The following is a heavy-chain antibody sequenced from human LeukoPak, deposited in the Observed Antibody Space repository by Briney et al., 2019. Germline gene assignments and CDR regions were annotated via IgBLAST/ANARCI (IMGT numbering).Heavy chain of an antibody. CDR2: IYYSGST. CDR3: ARRVRYSSGWYHDP. J-gene: IGHJ5*02. CDR1: GGSISSSSYY. D-gene: IGHD6-19*01. V-gene: IGHV4-39*01. Sequence: PSETLSLTCTVSGGSISSSSYYWGWIRQPPGKGLEWIGSIYYSGSTYYNPSLKSRVTISVDTSKNQFSLKLSSVTAADTAVYYCARRVRYSSGWYHDPWGQGTLVTVSS.